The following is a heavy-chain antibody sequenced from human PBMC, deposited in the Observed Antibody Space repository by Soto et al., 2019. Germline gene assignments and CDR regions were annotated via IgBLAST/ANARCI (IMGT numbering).Heavy chain of an antibody. Sequence: PSETLSLTCAVSGYSISSGYYWGWIRQPPGKGLEWIGSIYHSGSTYYNPSLKSRVTISVDTSKNKFSLKLSSVTAADTAVYYCATQLEYYFDYWGQGTLVTVSS. CDR3: ATQLEYYFDY. V-gene: IGHV4-38-2*01. CDR2: IYHSGST. D-gene: IGHD1-1*01. CDR1: GYSISSGYY. J-gene: IGHJ4*02.